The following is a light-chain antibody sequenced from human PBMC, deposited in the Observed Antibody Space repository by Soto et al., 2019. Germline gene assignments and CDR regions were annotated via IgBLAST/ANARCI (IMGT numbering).Light chain of an antibody. CDR3: QQYDSSPRT. CDR1: QSVSSSY. V-gene: IGKV3-20*01. Sequence: DIVLTQSPGTLSLSPGDRATLSCRASQSVSSSYLAWYQQKPGQAPRLLIYRTSNRATGIPDRFSGSGSGTDFTLTISRLEPEDFAVYWCQQYDSSPRTFGQGTKVDIK. CDR2: RTS. J-gene: IGKJ1*01.